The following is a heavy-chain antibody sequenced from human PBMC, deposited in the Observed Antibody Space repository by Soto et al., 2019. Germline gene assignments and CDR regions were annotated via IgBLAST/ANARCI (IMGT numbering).Heavy chain of an antibody. CDR2: FIPLFFTA. J-gene: IGHJ6*02. CDR3: QLRSVHFDDGGFPTFYYGLDV. D-gene: IGHD2-15*01. CDR1: GGNFNNYT. Sequence: VQLVQSGAEVKKPGSSVTVSCEASGGNFNNYTISWVRQAPGHGLEWMGGFIPLFFTASYSQTFQGRVTITADRSTSFVYMELSSLRYEDTGVYYCQLRSVHFDDGGFPTFYYGLDVWGQGTTVTV. V-gene: IGHV1-69*06.